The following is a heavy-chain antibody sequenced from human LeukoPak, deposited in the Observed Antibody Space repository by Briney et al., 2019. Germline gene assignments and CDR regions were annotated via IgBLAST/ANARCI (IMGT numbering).Heavy chain of an antibody. V-gene: IGHV3-23*01. CDR3: AKALDTYGYMRFDY. D-gene: IGHD5-24*01. Sequence: GGSLRLSCATSGFTFVSYAMTWVRQAPGKGLEWVSAINGGGGTTYYADSVKGRFTVSRDRSTNTLFLQMSSLRAEDSGMYYCAKALDTYGYMRFDYWGQGTLVTVSS. CDR1: GFTFVSYA. J-gene: IGHJ4*02. CDR2: INGGGGTT.